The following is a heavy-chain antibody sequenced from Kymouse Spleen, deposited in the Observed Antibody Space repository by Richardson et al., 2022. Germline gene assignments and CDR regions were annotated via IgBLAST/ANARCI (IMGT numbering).Heavy chain of an antibody. Sequence: QVQLQQWGAGLLKPSETLSLTCAVYGGSFSGYYWSWIRQPPGKGLEWIGEINHSGSTNYNPSLKSRVTISVDTSKNQFSLKLSSVTAADTAVYYCARGPTTTATLFDYWGQGTLVTVSS. CDR2: INHSGST. D-gene: IGHD2-21*02. V-gene: IGHV4-34*01. J-gene: IGHJ4*02. CDR3: ARGPTTTATLFDY. CDR1: GGSFSGYY.